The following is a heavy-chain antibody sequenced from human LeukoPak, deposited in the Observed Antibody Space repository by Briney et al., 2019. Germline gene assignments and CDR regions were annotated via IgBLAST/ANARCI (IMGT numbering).Heavy chain of an antibody. D-gene: IGHD6-19*01. Sequence: SETLSLTCTVSGVSISSYYWSWIRQPPGKGLEWIGYIYYSGSTNYNPSLKSRVTISVDTSKDQFSLKLSSVTAADTAVYYCARILYSSGWYKFDPWGQGTLVTVSS. CDR3: ARILYSSGWYKFDP. V-gene: IGHV4-59*01. J-gene: IGHJ5*02. CDR2: IYYSGST. CDR1: GVSISSYY.